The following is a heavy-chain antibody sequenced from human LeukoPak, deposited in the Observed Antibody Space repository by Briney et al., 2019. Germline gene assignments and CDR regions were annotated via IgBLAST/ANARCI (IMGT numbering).Heavy chain of an antibody. D-gene: IGHD2-2*01. CDR3: AGDFEFSCSSTSCYYYYYYMDV. J-gene: IGHJ6*03. CDR1: GFTFSSYW. V-gene: IGHV3-7*01. CDR2: IKQDGSEK. Sequence: GGSLRLSCAASGFTFSSYWMSWVRQAPGKGLEWVANIKQDGSEKYYVDSVKGRFTISRDNAKNSLYLQMNSLRAEDTAVYYCAGDFEFSCSSTSCYYYYYYMDVWGKGTTVTISS.